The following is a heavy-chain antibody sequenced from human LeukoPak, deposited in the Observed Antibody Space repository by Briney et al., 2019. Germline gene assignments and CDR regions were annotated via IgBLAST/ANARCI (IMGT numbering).Heavy chain of an antibody. J-gene: IGHJ4*02. V-gene: IGHV3-9*01. Sequence: PGGSLRLSCAASGFTFDDYAMHWVRQAPGKGLEWVSGISWNGGTMGYADSVKGRFTISRDNVKKSVYLQMNSLRPEDAALYYCAKTLTYYYDSSGYYEHWGQGTLVTVSS. D-gene: IGHD3-22*01. CDR1: GFTFDDYA. CDR3: AKTLTYYYDSSGYYEH. CDR2: ISWNGGTM.